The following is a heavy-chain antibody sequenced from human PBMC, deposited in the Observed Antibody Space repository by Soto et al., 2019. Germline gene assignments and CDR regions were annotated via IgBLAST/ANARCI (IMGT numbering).Heavy chain of an antibody. V-gene: IGHV1-69*01. D-gene: IGHD4-17*01. Sequence: QVQLVQSGAEVKKPGSSVKVSCKASGGSFSTYGISWVRQAPGQGLEWMGGFLPVFTTAKYAQKFQGIVSITADESTYTAYMELSSLRSEDTAVYFCARDGVDVSRTTVRHGALDIWGQGTVVTVSS. CDR1: GGSFSTYG. J-gene: IGHJ3*02. CDR3: ARDGVDVSRTTVRHGALDI. CDR2: FLPVFTTA.